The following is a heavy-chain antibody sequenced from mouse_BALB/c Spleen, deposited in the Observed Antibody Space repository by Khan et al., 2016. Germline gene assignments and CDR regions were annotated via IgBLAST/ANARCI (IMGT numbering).Heavy chain of an antibody. CDR3: ARNYYRYDGFAY. CDR2: INTNTGET. D-gene: IGHD2-14*01. V-gene: IGHV9-3*02. J-gene: IGHJ3*01. Sequence: QVQLKQSGPELKKPGETVKISCKASGYTFTNYGMNWVKQATGKGLKWMGWINTNTGETTYAEEFKGRFAFSLATSASTAYLQINNLKNEDTATYFCARNYYRYDGFAYWGQGTLVTVSA. CDR1: GYTFTNYG.